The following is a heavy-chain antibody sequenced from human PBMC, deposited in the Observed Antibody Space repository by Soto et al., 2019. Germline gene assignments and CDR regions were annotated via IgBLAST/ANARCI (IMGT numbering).Heavy chain of an antibody. CDR2: ITGSGGIT. J-gene: IGHJ4*02. D-gene: IGHD3-22*01. V-gene: IGHV3-23*01. Sequence: GGSLSLSCAASGFTFSSNAMSWVRRAPGKGLEWVSGITGSGGITDYADSVKGQFTISRDNSRNTLYLQMNYLRVEDTAVYFCAKHTKFYFARTGPGDYFDSWGQGTLVTVSS. CDR1: GFTFSSNA. CDR3: AKHTKFYFARTGPGDYFDS.